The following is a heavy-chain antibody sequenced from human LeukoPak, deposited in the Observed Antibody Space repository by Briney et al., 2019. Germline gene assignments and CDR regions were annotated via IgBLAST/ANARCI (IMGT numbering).Heavy chain of an antibody. V-gene: IGHV4-59*01. CDR3: ARVGQQQLTRVLDY. J-gene: IGHJ4*02. Sequence: PSETLSLTCTVSGGSISSYYWSWIRQPPGKGLEWIGYIYYSGSTNYNPSLKSRVTISVDTSKNQFSLKLSSVTAADTAVYYCARVGQQQLTRVLDYWGQGTLVTVSS. CDR2: IYYSGST. CDR1: GGSISSYY. D-gene: IGHD6-13*01.